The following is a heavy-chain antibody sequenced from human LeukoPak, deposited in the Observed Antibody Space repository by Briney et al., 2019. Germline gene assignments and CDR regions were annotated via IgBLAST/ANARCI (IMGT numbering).Heavy chain of an antibody. J-gene: IGHJ4*02. Sequence: TGGSLRLSCAASGFTFSYYEMNWVRQAPGKGLEWVSYINSRGSTLYYADSVKGRFTISRDNGKNALYLQMNGLRAEDTALYYCARGNGDYVSLFDYWGQGTLVTVSS. CDR3: ARGNGDYVSLFDY. CDR2: INSRGSTL. CDR1: GFTFSYYE. V-gene: IGHV3-48*03. D-gene: IGHD4-17*01.